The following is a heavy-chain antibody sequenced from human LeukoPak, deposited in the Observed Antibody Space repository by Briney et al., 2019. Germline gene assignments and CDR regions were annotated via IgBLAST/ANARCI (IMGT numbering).Heavy chain of an antibody. CDR3: ARGPYAYTSSATLGSYNWFDP. J-gene: IGHJ5*02. Sequence: GESLKISCKGSGYSFPNYLIGWVRQMPGKGLEWMGIIYPGESHTRYSPSFQDQVTTSVDKSISTAYLQWSSLKASDTAMYYCARGPYAYTSSATLGSYNWFDPWGQGSLVTVSS. CDR1: GYSFPNYL. V-gene: IGHV5-51*01. CDR2: IYPGESHT. D-gene: IGHD2-2*02.